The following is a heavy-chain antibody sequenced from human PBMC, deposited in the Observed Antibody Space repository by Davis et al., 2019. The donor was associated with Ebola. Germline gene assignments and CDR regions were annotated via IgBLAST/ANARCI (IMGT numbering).Heavy chain of an antibody. D-gene: IGHD2-8*01. V-gene: IGHV3-23*01. CDR3: ARDPPVSMGSDAFDV. CDR1: GFTFSSYA. CDR2: IAGSGGST. Sequence: GESLKISCAASGFTFSSYAMSWVRQAPGKGLEWVSAIAGSGGSTYHADSVKGRFTISRDNSKNTLYLQMNSLRDEDTAVYYCARDPPVSMGSDAFDVWGRGTMVTVSS. J-gene: IGHJ3*01.